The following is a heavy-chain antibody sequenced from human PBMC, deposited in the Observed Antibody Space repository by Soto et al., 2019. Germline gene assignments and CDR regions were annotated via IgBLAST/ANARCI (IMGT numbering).Heavy chain of an antibody. CDR3: ATSRISIAVAGETEYYFDY. CDR1: GYIFTGYY. J-gene: IGHJ4*02. D-gene: IGHD6-19*01. V-gene: IGHV1-2*04. Sequence: ASVKVSCKASGYIFTGYYMHWVRQAPGQGLEWMGWINPNSGDTNYTQKFQGWVTMTRDTFISTAYMELSRLRSDDTAVYYCATSRISIAVAGETEYYFDYWGQGTPVTVSS. CDR2: INPNSGDT.